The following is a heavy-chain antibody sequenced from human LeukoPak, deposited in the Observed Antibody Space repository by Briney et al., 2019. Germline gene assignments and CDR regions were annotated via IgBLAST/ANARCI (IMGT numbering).Heavy chain of an antibody. J-gene: IGHJ6*02. CDR2: IYYSGST. CDR1: GGSISSYY. V-gene: IGHV4-59*01. Sequence: SETLSLTCTVSGGSISSYYWSWIRQPPGKGLEWIGYIYYSGSTNYNPSLKSRVTISVDTSKNQFSLKLSSVTAADTAVYYCAREEALYGMDVWGQGTRVTVSS. CDR3: AREEALYGMDV.